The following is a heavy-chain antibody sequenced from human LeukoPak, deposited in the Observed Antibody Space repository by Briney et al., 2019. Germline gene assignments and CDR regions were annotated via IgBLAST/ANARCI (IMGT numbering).Heavy chain of an antibody. J-gene: IGHJ6*03. V-gene: IGHV4-59*01. CDR1: GGSISSYY. CDR3: ARTTEGGYSYGYFYYYYMDV. Sequence: SETLSLTCTVSGGSISSYYWSWIRQPPGKGLEWIGYIYYSGSTNYKSSLKSRVTISVDTSKNQFSLKLSSVTAADSAVYYCARTTEGGYSYGYFYYYYMDVWGKGTTVTISS. CDR2: IYYSGST. D-gene: IGHD5-18*01.